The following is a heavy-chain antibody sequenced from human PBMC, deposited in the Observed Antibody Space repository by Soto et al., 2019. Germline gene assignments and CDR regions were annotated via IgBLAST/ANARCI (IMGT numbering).Heavy chain of an antibody. Sequence: ETLSLTCAVYGGSFSGYYWSWIRQPPGKGLEWIGEINHSGSTNYNPSLKSRVTISVDTSKNQFSLKLSSVTAADTAVYYCARARSYYDILNGYYGDYYYGMEVWGQGTTV. D-gene: IGHD3-9*01. J-gene: IGHJ6*02. CDR1: GGSFSGYY. CDR3: ARARSYYDILNGYYGDYYYGMEV. CDR2: INHSGST. V-gene: IGHV4-34*01.